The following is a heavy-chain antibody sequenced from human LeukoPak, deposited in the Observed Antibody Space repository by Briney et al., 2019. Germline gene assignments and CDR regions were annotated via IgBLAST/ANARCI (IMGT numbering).Heavy chain of an antibody. CDR1: GFTFSSYW. D-gene: IGHD2-15*01. J-gene: IGHJ4*02. V-gene: IGHV3-7*03. CDR2: IKQDGSEK. CDR3: ASLLLYCSGGSCYSAFDY. Sequence: GGSLRLSCAASGFTFSSYWMSWVRQAPGKGLEWVANIKQDGSEKYYVDSVKGRFTISRDNAKDSLYLQMNSLRAGDTAVYFCASLLLYCSGGSCYSAFDYWGQGTLVTVSS.